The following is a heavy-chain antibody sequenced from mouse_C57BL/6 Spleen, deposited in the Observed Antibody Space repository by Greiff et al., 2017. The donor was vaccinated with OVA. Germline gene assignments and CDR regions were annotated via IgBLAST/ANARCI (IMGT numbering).Heavy chain of an antibody. D-gene: IGHD1-1*01. CDR1: GFNIKNTY. V-gene: IGHV14-3*01. CDR2: IDPANGNT. CDR3: ARSAYGSSYNYAMDY. J-gene: IGHJ4*01. Sequence: VQLQQSVAELVRPGASVKLSCTASGFNIKNTYMHWVKQRPEQGLEWIGRIDPANGNTKYAPKFQGKATITADTSSNAAYLQLSSLTSEDTAIYYCARSAYGSSYNYAMDYWGQGTSVTVSS.